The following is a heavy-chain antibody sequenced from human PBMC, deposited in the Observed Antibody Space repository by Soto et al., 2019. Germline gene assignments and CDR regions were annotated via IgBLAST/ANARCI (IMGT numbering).Heavy chain of an antibody. Sequence: PXETLSLTCTVSGCSIRRSDYYWSWVRQLPGRGLEWIAYIYYSGSTFYNPSLMSRLAISVDTSRNQFSLSLTSVTAADTAVYYCARLESVTRSLGYFDYWGQGIRVTVSS. D-gene: IGHD7-27*01. V-gene: IGHV4-31*03. J-gene: IGHJ4*02. CDR1: GCSIRRSDYY. CDR2: IYYSGST. CDR3: ARLESVTRSLGYFDY.